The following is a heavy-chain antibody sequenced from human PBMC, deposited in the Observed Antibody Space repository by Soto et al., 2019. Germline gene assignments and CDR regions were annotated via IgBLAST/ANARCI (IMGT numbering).Heavy chain of an antibody. CDR1: GFTFSSYN. Sequence: EVQLVESGGGSIQTGGSLRLSCAASGFTFSSYNMNWVRQAPGKGLEWISYISSTGSTTYYADSVKGRFTTSRDNAKNSLFLQMNSLRDEYTAVYYCAREARGFDYWGQGTLVTVSS. V-gene: IGHV3-48*02. CDR2: ISSTGSTT. CDR3: AREARGFDY. D-gene: IGHD3-10*01. J-gene: IGHJ4*02.